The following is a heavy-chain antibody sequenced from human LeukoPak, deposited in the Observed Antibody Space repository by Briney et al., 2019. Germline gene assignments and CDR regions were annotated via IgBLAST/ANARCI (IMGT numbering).Heavy chain of an antibody. CDR1: GGSFSGYY. CDR3: ASSPVDCSSTSCYTAYGMDV. D-gene: IGHD2-2*02. V-gene: IGHV4-34*01. CDR2: INHSGST. J-gene: IGHJ6*02. Sequence: SETLSLTCAVYGGSFSGYYWSWIRQPPGKGLEWIGEINHSGSTNYNPSLKSRVTISVDTSKNQFSLKLSSVTAADTAVYYCASSPVDCSSTSCYTAYGMDVWGQGTTVTVSS.